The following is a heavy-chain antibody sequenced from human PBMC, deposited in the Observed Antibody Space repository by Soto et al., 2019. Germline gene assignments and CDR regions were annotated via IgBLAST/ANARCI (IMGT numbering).Heavy chain of an antibody. CDR2: MSHSGGT. D-gene: IGHD1-1*01. J-gene: IGHJ3*02. CDR3: ARVERGTVTTVVDAFDI. V-gene: IGHV4-61*01. CDR1: GGFVSSGSYY. Sequence: SVTLSITCAVYGGFVSSGSYYWSWIRQPPGKGLEWIGEMSHSGGTHFNPSLKSRVTISVDTSKNQFSLNIYSVTAADTALYYCARVERGTVTTVVDAFDIWGPGTMVTVSS.